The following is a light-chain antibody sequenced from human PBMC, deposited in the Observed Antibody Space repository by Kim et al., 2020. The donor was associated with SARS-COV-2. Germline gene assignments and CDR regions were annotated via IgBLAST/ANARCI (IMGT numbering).Light chain of an antibody. J-gene: IGKJ5*01. CDR1: QSVSSSY. Sequence: SPGERATLSCRASQSVSSSYLAWYQQKPGQAPRLLIYGASSRATGTPDRFSGSGSGTDFTLTISRLEPEDFAVYYCQQYGSSSITFGQGTRLEIK. CDR2: GAS. V-gene: IGKV3-20*01. CDR3: QQYGSSSIT.